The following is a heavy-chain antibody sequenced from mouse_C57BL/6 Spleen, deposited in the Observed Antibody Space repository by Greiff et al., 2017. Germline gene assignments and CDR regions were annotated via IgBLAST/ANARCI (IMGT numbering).Heavy chain of an antibody. J-gene: IGHJ1*03. V-gene: IGHV3-6*01. D-gene: IGHD2-4*01. CDR3: ARDVRIYYDYDGYFDV. CDR2: ISYDGSN. Sequence: EVQVVESGPGLVKPSQSLSLTCSVTGYSITSGYYWNWIRQFPGNKLEWMGYISYDGSNNYNPSLKNRISITRDTSKNQFFLKLNSVTTEDTATYYCARDVRIYYDYDGYFDVWGTGTTVTVSS. CDR1: GYSITSGYY.